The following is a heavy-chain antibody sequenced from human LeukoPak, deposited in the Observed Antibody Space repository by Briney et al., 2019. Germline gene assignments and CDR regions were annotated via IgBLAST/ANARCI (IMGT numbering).Heavy chain of an antibody. Sequence: PGGSLRLSCAASGFALSTYAMHWVRLTPGTGLEFVSAISKSGDDTSYGNDVKDRFTISRNNIKETADVEKGSLRVDDTGSYYCARIPEYWGQGTVVTVSS. CDR3: ARIPEY. J-gene: IGHJ1*01. V-gene: IGHV3-64*01. CDR1: GFALSTYA. CDR2: ISKSGDDT. D-gene: IGHD2-2*01.